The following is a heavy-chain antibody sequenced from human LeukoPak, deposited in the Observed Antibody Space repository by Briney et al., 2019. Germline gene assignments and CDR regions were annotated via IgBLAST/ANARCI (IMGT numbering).Heavy chain of an antibody. J-gene: IGHJ6*03. CDR2: IYSRGGT. CDR3: ARGNYYYYYMDV. CDR1: GGSITSHL. V-gene: IGHV4-59*11. Sequence: SETLSLTCTVSGGSITSHLWSWIRQPPGKGLEWIGYIYSRGGTNYNPSLKSRVTMSVDTSKNQFSLRPSSVTAADTAVYSCARGNYYYYYMDVWGKGTTVTVSS.